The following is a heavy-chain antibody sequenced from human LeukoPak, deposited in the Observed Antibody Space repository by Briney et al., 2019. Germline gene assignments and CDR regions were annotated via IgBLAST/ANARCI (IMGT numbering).Heavy chain of an antibody. CDR3: ARHKSRYCSSTSCYDFDY. J-gene: IGHJ4*02. V-gene: IGHV4-34*01. CDR2: INHSGST. Sequence: PSETLSLTCTVSGVSISNYYWNWIRQPPGKGLEWIGEINHSGSTNYNPSLKSRVTISVDTSKNQFSLKLSSVTAADTAVYYCARHKSRYCSSTSCYDFDYWGQGTLVTVSS. D-gene: IGHD2-2*01. CDR1: GVSISNYY.